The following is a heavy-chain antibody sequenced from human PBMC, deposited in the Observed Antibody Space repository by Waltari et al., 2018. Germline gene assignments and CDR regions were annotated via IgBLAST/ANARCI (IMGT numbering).Heavy chain of an antibody. J-gene: IGHJ4*02. CDR2: IYHSGST. CDR1: GYSISSGYY. CDR3: ARGQRVGGVEGYFDWLLEKYSGCFDY. D-gene: IGHD3-9*01. V-gene: IGHV4-38-2*01. Sequence: QVQLQESGPGLVKPSETLSLTCAVSGYSISSGYYWGWIRQPPGKGLEWIGSIYHSGSTYYNPSLKSRVTISVDTSKNQFSLKLSSVTAADTAVYYCARGQRVGGVEGYFDWLLEKYSGCFDYWGQGTLVTVSS.